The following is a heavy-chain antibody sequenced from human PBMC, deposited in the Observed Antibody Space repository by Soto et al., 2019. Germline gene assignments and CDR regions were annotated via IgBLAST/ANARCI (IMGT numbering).Heavy chain of an antibody. Sequence: LSLTCAVYGGSFSGYYWSWIRQPPGKGLEWLGEINHSGITDYNPSLKSRITISIDTTKKQFSLKLNSVTAADTAVYYCAIGPRMWLAGGGYWGQGTQVTVSS. J-gene: IGHJ4*02. D-gene: IGHD6-19*01. CDR1: GGSFSGYY. V-gene: IGHV4-34*01. CDR3: AIGPRMWLAGGGY. CDR2: INHSGIT.